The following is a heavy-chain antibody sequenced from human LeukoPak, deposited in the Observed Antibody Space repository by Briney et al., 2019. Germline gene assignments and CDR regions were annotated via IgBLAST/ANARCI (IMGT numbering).Heavy chain of an antibody. CDR2: INPSGGST. CDR3: ARVGVGGSSTPRLDY. Sequence: GASVKVSCKASGYTFTSYYTHWVRQAPGQGLEWMGIINPSGGSTSYAQKFQGRVTMTRDTSTSTVYMELSSLRSEDTAVYYCARVGVGGSSTPRLDYWGQGTLVTVSS. D-gene: IGHD2-2*01. CDR1: GYTFTSYY. J-gene: IGHJ4*02. V-gene: IGHV1-46*03.